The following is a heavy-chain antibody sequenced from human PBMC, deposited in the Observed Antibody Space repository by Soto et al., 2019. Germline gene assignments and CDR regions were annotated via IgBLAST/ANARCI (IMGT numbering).Heavy chain of an antibody. Sequence: PSETLSLTCTVSGGSISSGGYYWGWIRQPPGKGLEWIGSIYYSGSTYYNPSLKSRVTISVDTSNNQLSLKLRSVTAADTAVYYCARHDGFSSGWIFDYWGHGTLVTVSS. CDR3: ARHDGFSSGWIFDY. V-gene: IGHV4-39*01. CDR1: GGSISSGGYY. J-gene: IGHJ4*01. CDR2: IYYSGST. D-gene: IGHD6-19*01.